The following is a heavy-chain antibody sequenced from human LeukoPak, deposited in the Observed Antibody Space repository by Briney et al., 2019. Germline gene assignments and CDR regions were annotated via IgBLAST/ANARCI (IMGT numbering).Heavy chain of an antibody. CDR1: GFTFSSYD. CDR2: ISYDGSNK. V-gene: IGHV3-30*12. J-gene: IGHJ3*02. D-gene: IGHD2-15*01. Sequence: PGRSLRLSCAASGFTFSSYDIHWVREAPGKGLVWVADISYDGSNKYYADSVKGSFTISRDNAKNSLYLQKNSLRAEDAAVYYFARGLVVVAAAPYDAFDIWGQGTMVTVSS. CDR3: ARGLVVVAAAPYDAFDI.